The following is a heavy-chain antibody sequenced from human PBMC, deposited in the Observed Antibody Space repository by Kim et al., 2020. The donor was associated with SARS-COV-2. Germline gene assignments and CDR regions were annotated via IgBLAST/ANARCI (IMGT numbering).Heavy chain of an antibody. Sequence: RTYYAYSVKGRFTISRDNSKNTLYLQMNSLRAEDTAVYYCAKGSPELLDYWGQGTLVTVSS. CDR3: AKGSPELLDY. V-gene: IGHV3-23*01. CDR2: RT. J-gene: IGHJ4*02. D-gene: IGHD1-7*01.